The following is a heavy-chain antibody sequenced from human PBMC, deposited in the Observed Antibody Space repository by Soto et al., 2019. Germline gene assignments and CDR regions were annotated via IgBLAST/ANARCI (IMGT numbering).Heavy chain of an antibody. J-gene: IGHJ4*02. CDR2: IYHSGST. V-gene: IGHV4-30-2*01. D-gene: IGHD3-22*01. CDR3: ARAVRRRLYFDY. CDR1: GGSISSGGYS. Sequence: SETLSLTCAVSGGSISSGGYSWSWIRQPPGKGLEWIGYIYHSGSTYYNPSLKSRVTISVDRSKNQFSLKLSSVTAADTAVYYCARAVRRRLYFDYWGQGTLVTVSS.